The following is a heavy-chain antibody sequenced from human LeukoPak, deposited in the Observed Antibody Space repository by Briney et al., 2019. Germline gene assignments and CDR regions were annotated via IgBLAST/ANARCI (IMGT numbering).Heavy chain of an antibody. CDR2: ISGSGGGST. Sequence: GGSLRLSCAASGFTFSSYAMSWVRQAPGKGLEWVSGISGSGGGSTYYADSVEGRFTISRDNSKNTLYLQMNSLRAEDTAVYYCAKSSFPWGQGTLVTVSS. J-gene: IGHJ5*02. V-gene: IGHV3-23*01. CDR3: AKSSFP. CDR1: GFTFSSYA.